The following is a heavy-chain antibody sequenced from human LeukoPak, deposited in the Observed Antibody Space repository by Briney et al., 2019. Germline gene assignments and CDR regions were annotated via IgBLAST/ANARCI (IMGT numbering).Heavy chain of an antibody. CDR2: ISDSGDGT. Sequence: GGSLRLSCAASGFTFSSYAMSCVRQAPGKGLEWVSAISDSGDGTYYADSVEGRFTISRDNSKNTLYLQMKSLRAEDTAEYYCGKAHGSGSQFDYWGQGTLVTVSS. J-gene: IGHJ4*02. CDR3: GKAHGSGSQFDY. D-gene: IGHD3-10*01. V-gene: IGHV3-23*01. CDR1: GFTFSSYA.